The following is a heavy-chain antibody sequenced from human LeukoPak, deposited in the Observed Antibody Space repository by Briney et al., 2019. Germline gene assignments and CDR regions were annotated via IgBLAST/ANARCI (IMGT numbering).Heavy chain of an antibody. V-gene: IGHV4-4*02. CDR1: GVSISTNNW. D-gene: IGHD1-1*01. Sequence: PSGTLSLICAVSGVSISTNNWWSWVRQPPGKGLEWIGYISYSGSTNFNPSLKSRVTISVDTSKNQFSLKLSSVTAADTAVYYCAREGTAGTNLNWFDPWGQGTLVTVSS. J-gene: IGHJ5*02. CDR2: ISYSGST. CDR3: AREGTAGTNLNWFDP.